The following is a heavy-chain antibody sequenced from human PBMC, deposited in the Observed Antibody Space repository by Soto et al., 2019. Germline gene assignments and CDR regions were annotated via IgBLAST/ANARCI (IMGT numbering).Heavy chain of an antibody. CDR3: AKDAITMVRGVISYYGMDF. D-gene: IGHD3-10*01. CDR2: ISWNSGSI. CDR1: GFTFDDYA. J-gene: IGHJ6*02. V-gene: IGHV3-9*01. Sequence: EVQLVESGGGLVQPGRSLRLSCAASGFTFDDYAMHWVRQAPGKGLEWVSGISWNSGSIGYADSVKGRFTISRDNAKTTLYLQTNSLIAVVTALNSSAKDAITMVRGVISYYGMDFWGQWTTVTVSS.